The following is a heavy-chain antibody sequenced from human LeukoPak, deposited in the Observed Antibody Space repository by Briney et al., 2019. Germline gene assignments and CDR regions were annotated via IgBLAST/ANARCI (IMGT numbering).Heavy chain of an antibody. CDR1: GGTFSSYA. V-gene: IGHV1-69*04. Sequence: ASVTVSCKASGGTFSSYAISWVRQAPGQGLEWMGRIIPILGIANYAQKFQGRVTITADKSTSTAYMELSSLRSEDTAVYYCARDYGGDWNDFRRGYFDYWGQGTLVTVSS. D-gene: IGHD1-1*01. J-gene: IGHJ4*02. CDR3: ARDYGGDWNDFRRGYFDY. CDR2: IIPILGIA.